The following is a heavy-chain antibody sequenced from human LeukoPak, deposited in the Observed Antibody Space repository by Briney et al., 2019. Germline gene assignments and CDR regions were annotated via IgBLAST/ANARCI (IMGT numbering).Heavy chain of an antibody. V-gene: IGHV4-59*01. D-gene: IGHD3-10*01. CDR1: GGSITSYY. CDR3: ARGPYGSGISNWFDP. J-gene: IGHJ5*02. Sequence: SETLSLTCTVSGGSITSYYWSWIRQPPGKGLEWIGYIYYSGSTNYNPSLESRVTISVDTSKNQFSLKLSSVTAADTAVYYCARGPYGSGISNWFDPWGQGTLVTVSS. CDR2: IYYSGST.